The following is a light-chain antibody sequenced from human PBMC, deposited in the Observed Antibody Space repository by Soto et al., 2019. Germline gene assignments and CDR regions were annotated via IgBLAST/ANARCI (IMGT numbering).Light chain of an antibody. CDR3: QQYGDSPPAWT. J-gene: IGKJ1*01. V-gene: IGKV3-20*01. Sequence: EIGLTQSPGTLSLSPGERATLSCRASQSVSRNFFAWFQQKPGQAPRLLIDGASARATGIPDRFSVSGSGTDFTLTISRLGPEDFAVSSCQQYGDSPPAWTFGQGTKVEIK. CDR1: QSVSRNF. CDR2: GAS.